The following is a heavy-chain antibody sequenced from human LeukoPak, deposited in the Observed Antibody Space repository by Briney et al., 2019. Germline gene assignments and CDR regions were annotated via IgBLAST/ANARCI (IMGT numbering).Heavy chain of an antibody. J-gene: IGHJ6*03. CDR1: GGTFSSYA. D-gene: IGHD3-10*01. CDR3: ASSRGVRGVTQVFSYYYYMDV. Sequence: SVKVSCKASGGTFSSYAISWVRQAPGQGLEWMGGIIPIFGTANYAQRFQGRVTITTDESTSTAYMELSSLRSEDTAVYYCASSRGVRGVTQVFSYYYYMDVWGKGTTVTVSS. V-gene: IGHV1-69*05. CDR2: IIPIFGTA.